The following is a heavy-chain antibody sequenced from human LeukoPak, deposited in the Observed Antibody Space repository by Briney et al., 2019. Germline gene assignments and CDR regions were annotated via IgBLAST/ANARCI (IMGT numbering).Heavy chain of an antibody. CDR1: GYTFTGYY. CDR3: ARAGYCGANCYYYFDS. J-gene: IGHJ4*02. D-gene: IGHD2-15*01. CDR2: INPNSGGT. V-gene: IGHV1-2*02. Sequence: GASVKVSCKASGYTFTGYYMHWVRQAPGQGLEWMGWINPNSGGTNYAQKFQGRVTMTRDTSITTVYMELSDLTSDDTAVYYCARAGYCGANCYYYFDSWGQGTLVTVSS.